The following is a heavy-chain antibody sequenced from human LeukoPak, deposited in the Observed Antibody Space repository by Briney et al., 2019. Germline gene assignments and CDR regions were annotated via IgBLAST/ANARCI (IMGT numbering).Heavy chain of an antibody. Sequence: GGSLRLSGAASGFTFSSYTMHWVRQAPGKGLEWVAVISYDGSNKYYADSVKGRFTISRDNSKNTLYLQMNSLRAEETAVYYCARAVMDCSTTSCYNWFDPWGQGALVTVSS. J-gene: IGHJ5*02. CDR3: ARAVMDCSTTSCYNWFDP. CDR1: GFTFSSYT. V-gene: IGHV3-30*01. D-gene: IGHD2-2*01. CDR2: ISYDGSNK.